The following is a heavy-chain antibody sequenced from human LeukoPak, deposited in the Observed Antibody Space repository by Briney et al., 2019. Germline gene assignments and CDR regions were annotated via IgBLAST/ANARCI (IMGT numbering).Heavy chain of an antibody. D-gene: IGHD1-26*01. CDR1: GGSFSGYY. V-gene: IGHV4-34*01. Sequence: SETLSLTCAVYGGSFSGYYWSWIRQPPGEGLEWIGEINHSGSTNYNPSLKSRVTISVDTSKNQFSLKLSSVTAADTAVYYCARGESGSYYYYYGMDVWGQGTTVTVSS. CDR3: ARGESGSYYYYYGMDV. J-gene: IGHJ6*02. CDR2: INHSGST.